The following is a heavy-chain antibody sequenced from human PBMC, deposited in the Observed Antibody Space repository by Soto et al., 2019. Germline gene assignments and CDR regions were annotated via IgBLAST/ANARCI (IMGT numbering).Heavy chain of an antibody. J-gene: IGHJ5*02. CDR3: ARSPAQMVVRQSDSLNWFDP. CDR1: GYTFTSYA. Sequence: ASVKVSCKASGYTFTSYAMHWVRQAPGQRLEWMGWINAGNGNTKYSQKFQGRVTITRDTSASTAYMELSSLRSEDTAVYYCARSPAQMVVRQSDSLNWFDPWGQGTLVTVSS. V-gene: IGHV1-3*01. D-gene: IGHD3-10*01. CDR2: INAGNGNT.